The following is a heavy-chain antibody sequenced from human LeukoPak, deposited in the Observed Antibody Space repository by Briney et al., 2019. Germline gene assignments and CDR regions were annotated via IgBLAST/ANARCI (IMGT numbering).Heavy chain of an antibody. D-gene: IGHD3-16*01. V-gene: IGHV1-2*04. CDR2: INPNSGGT. CDR3: ARGSDYVWGSRLFYGMDV. CDR1: GYTFTGYY. J-gene: IGHJ6*02. Sequence: ASVKVSCKASGYTFTGYYMHWVRQAPGQGLEWKGWINPNSGGTNYAQKFQGWVTMTRDTSISTAYMELSRLRSDDTAVYYCARGSDYVWGSRLFYGMDVWGQGTTVTVSS.